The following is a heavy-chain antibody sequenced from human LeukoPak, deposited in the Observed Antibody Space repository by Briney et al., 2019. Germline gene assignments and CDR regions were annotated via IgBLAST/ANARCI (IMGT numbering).Heavy chain of an antibody. D-gene: IGHD6-13*01. Sequence: PGGSLRLSCAASGFTFNSYAMSWVRQAPGKGLEWVSTISGSGGSTYYADSVKGRFTISRDNSKNTLYLQMNTLRAEDMAVYYCAKDLGIAIVGPHYVIDYWGQGTLVTVSS. V-gene: IGHV3-23*01. CDR2: ISGSGGST. CDR1: GFTFNSYA. CDR3: AKDLGIAIVGPHYVIDY. J-gene: IGHJ4*02.